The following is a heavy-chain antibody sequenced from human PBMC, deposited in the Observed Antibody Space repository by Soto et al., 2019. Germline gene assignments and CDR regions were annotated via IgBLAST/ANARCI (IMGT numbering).Heavy chain of an antibody. D-gene: IGHD2-21*02. Sequence: SETLSLTCTVSGGSISSDYYYWIWLPQRQGKGLEWIGYIYYSASTNYSPSLKSRVTISVDTSKNQFSLNLSSVTAADTAVYYCARHLPYCGGDCYSLDYWGQGTLVTVSS. J-gene: IGHJ4*02. CDR2: IYYSAST. CDR1: GGSISSDYYY. V-gene: IGHV4-61*01. CDR3: ARHLPYCGGDCYSLDY.